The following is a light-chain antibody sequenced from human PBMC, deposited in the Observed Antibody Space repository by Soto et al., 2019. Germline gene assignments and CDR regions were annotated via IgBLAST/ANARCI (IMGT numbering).Light chain of an antibody. CDR3: QQSYNTPRT. V-gene: IGKV1-39*01. Sequence: DMQMTQSPSSLSASVGDRVTITCRASQSISRNLNWYQQKPGTAPKLLMFGASTLQSGVPSRFSGSGSGTDSTLTITSLQPEDFATYYCQQSYNTPRTFGQGTIVDIK. CDR1: QSISRN. J-gene: IGKJ1*01. CDR2: GAS.